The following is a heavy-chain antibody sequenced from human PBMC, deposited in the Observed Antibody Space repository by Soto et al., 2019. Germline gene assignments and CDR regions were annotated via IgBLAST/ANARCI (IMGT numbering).Heavy chain of an antibody. J-gene: IGHJ5*02. Sequence: SETLSLTCTVSGGSISSSSYYWGWIRQPPGKGLEWIGSIYYSGSTYYNPSLKSRVTISVDTSKNQFSLKLSSVTAADTAVYYCARSGVAAAGPEDWFDPWGQGTLVTVSS. D-gene: IGHD6-13*01. CDR2: IYYSGST. CDR3: ARSGVAAAGPEDWFDP. V-gene: IGHV4-39*01. CDR1: GGSISSSSYY.